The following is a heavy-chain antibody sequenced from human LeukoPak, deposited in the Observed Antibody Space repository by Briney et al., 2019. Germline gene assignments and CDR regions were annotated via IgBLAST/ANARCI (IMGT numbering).Heavy chain of an antibody. D-gene: IGHD3-22*01. CDR3: ARVGYYYDSSVGPLSH. J-gene: IGHJ4*02. CDR1: GFTFSSYA. V-gene: IGHV3-64*01. CDR2: ISSNGGST. Sequence: GGSLRLSCAASGFTFSSYAMHWVRQAPGKGLEYVSAISSNGGSTYYANSVKGRFTISRDNSKNTLYLQMGSLRAEDMAVYYCARVGYYYDSSVGPLSHWGQGTLVTVSS.